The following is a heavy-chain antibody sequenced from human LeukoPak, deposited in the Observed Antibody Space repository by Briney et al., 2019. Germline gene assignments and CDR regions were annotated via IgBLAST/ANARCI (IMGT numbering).Heavy chain of an antibody. CDR3: ARESFTTVTSATDAFDI. Sequence: GASVTVSCKASGYTFTSYYMHWVRQAPGQGLEWMGIINPSGGSTSYAQKFQGRVTMTRDTSISTAYMELSRLRSDDTAVYYCARESFTTVTSATDAFDIWGQGTMVTVSS. CDR2: INPSGGST. D-gene: IGHD4-17*01. V-gene: IGHV1-46*01. CDR1: GYTFTSYY. J-gene: IGHJ3*02.